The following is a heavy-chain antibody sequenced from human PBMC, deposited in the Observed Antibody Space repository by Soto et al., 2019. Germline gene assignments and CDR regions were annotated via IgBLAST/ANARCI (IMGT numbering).Heavy chain of an antibody. CDR1: GGSISSGGYY. Sequence: SETLSLTCTVSGGSISSGGYYWSWIRQHPGKGLEWIGYIYYSGSTYYNPSLKSRVTISVDTSKNQFSLKLSSVTAADTAVYYCARDRGGSIVVVPAAIHHYYYYGMDVWGQGTTVTVSS. J-gene: IGHJ6*02. CDR2: IYYSGST. D-gene: IGHD2-2*01. V-gene: IGHV4-31*03. CDR3: ARDRGGSIVVVPAAIHHYYYYGMDV.